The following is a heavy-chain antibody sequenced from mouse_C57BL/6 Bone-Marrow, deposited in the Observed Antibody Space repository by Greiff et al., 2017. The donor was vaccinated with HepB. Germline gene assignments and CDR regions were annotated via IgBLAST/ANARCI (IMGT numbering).Heavy chain of an antibody. D-gene: IGHD1-1*01. CDR1: GFTFSNYW. CDR3: TGDITTVVRGFAY. CDR2: IRLKSDNYAT. Sequence: EVKVEESGGGLVQPGGSMKLSCVASGFTFSNYWMNWVRQSPEKGLEWVAQIRLKSDNYATHYAESVKGRFTISRDDSKSSVYLQMNNLRAEDTGIYYCTGDITTVVRGFAYWGQGTLVTVSA. V-gene: IGHV6-3*01. J-gene: IGHJ3*01.